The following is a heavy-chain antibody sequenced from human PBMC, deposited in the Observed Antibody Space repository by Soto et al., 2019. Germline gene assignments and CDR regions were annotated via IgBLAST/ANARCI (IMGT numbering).Heavy chain of an antibody. CDR2: ISYDGSNK. V-gene: IGHV3-30-3*01. CDR1: GFTFSSYA. J-gene: IGHJ6*02. CDR3: ATGYGPEPFYYGMDV. D-gene: IGHD4-17*01. Sequence: PVGSLRLSCAASGFTFSSYAMHWVRQAPGKGLEWVAVISYDGSNKYYADSVKGRFTISRDNSKNTLYLQMNSLRAEDTAVYYCATGYGPEPFYYGMDVWGQGTTVTVS.